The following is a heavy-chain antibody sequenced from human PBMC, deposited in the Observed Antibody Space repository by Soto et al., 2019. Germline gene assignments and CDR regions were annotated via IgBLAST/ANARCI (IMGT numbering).Heavy chain of an antibody. CDR2: IIPIFGTA. CDR1: SGTFSSYA. D-gene: IGHD3-3*01. J-gene: IGHJ5*02. CDR3: ARRPYYDFWSGYYASWFDP. Sequence: SVEVCYKASSGTFSSYAISWVRQAPGQGLEWMGGIIPIFGTANYAQKFQGRVTITADESTSTAYMELSSLRSEDTAVYYCARRPYYDFWSGYYASWFDPWDQGTLVSVSS. V-gene: IGHV1-69*13.